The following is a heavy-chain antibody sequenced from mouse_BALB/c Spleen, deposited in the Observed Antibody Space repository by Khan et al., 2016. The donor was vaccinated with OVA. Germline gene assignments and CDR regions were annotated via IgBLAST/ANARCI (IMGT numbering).Heavy chain of an antibody. CDR1: GFTFSSYA. CDR2: ITSTGTYT. J-gene: IGHJ4*01. Sequence: EVELVESGGGLVKPGGSLKLSCAASGFTFSSYAVSWVRQTPEKRLEWVATITSTGTYTYFPDSVKGRFTISRDNAKNTLYLQMSSLRSEDTAMYYCARLYAMDYWGQGTSVTVSS. V-gene: IGHV5-9-3*01. CDR3: ARLYAMDY.